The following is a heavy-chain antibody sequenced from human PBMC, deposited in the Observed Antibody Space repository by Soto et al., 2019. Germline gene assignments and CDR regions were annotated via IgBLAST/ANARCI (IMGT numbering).Heavy chain of an antibody. J-gene: IGHJ4*02. D-gene: IGHD3-22*01. Sequence: QVQLVESGGGVVQHGRSLRLSCAVSGFTFSSYGMHWVRQAPGKGLEWVAVISDDGGNKYYADSVKGRFTISRDNSKNTLYLQMNSLRAEDTAVFYCAKGSSGYWYPHLDYWGQGAPVTVSS. CDR1: GFTFSSYG. CDR3: AKGSSGYWYPHLDY. V-gene: IGHV3-30*18. CDR2: ISDDGGNK.